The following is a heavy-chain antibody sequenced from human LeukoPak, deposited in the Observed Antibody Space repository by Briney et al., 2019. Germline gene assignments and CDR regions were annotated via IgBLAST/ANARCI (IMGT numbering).Heavy chain of an antibody. CDR1: GGSISSGDYY. CDR2: IYYSGST. J-gene: IGHJ6*02. V-gene: IGHV4-30-4*01. Sequence: SETLSLTCTVSGGSISSGDYYWSWIRQPPGEGLEWIGYIYYSGSTYYNPSLKSRVTISVDTSKNQFSLKLSSVTAADTAVYYCARSDSNWSVSGYYGMDVWGQGTTVTVSS. CDR3: ARSDSNWSVSGYYGMDV. D-gene: IGHD3-3*01.